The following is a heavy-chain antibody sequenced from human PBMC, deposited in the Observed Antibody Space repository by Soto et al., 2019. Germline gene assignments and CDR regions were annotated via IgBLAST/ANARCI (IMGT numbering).Heavy chain of an antibody. CDR2: IENEGGRT. Sequence: GGSLRLSCAASGFSFSSHWMHWVRQAPGKGLVWVSYIENEGGRTGYADSVEGRFTISRDNAKSTLYLQMSSLKVEDTAVYFCARGGFNHAFDLWGQGTMVTVSS. CDR3: ARGGFNHAFDL. V-gene: IGHV3-74*01. CDR1: GFSFSSHW. J-gene: IGHJ3*01.